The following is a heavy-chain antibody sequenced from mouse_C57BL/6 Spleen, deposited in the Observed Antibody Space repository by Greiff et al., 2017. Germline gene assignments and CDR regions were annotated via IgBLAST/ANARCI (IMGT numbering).Heavy chain of an antibody. CDR2: YPGTGGTS. J-gene: IGHJ2*01. D-gene: IGHD1-1*01. Sequence: VQLQESGPELVKPGASVKISCKASGYSFTGYYMHWVKQRPGKGLEWIGEIYPGTGGTSYNEKFKGKATLTADTSSSTAYMQLRSLTSEDSAVYCCARVRRWDFDYWGQGTTLTVSS. CDR1: YSFTGYYM. V-gene: IGHV1-83*01. CDR3: RVRRWDFDY.